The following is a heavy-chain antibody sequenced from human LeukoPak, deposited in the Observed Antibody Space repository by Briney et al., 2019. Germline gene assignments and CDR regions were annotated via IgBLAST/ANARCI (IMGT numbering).Heavy chain of an antibody. CDR3: ARSGIAVAVSSFDY. V-gene: IGHV3-30-3*01. CDR1: GFTFSSYA. D-gene: IGHD6-19*01. Sequence: PGRSLRLSCAASGFTFSSYAMHWVRQAPGKGLEWVAVISYDGSNKYYADSVKGRFTISRDNSKNTLYLQMNSLRAEDTAVYYCARSGIAVAVSSFDYWGQGTLVTVSS. CDR2: ISYDGSNK. J-gene: IGHJ4*02.